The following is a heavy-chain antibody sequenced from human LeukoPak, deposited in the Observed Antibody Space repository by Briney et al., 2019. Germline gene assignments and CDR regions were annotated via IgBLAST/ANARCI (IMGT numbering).Heavy chain of an antibody. CDR3: ASPKTDMVEYYFDY. V-gene: IGHV1-2*02. D-gene: IGHD5-18*01. CDR1: GYTFTGYY. J-gene: IGHJ4*02. Sequence: ASVKVSCKASGYTFTGYYMHWVRQAPGQGLEWMGWINPNSGGTNYAQKFQGRVTMTRDTSISTAYMELSRLRSDDTAVYYCASPKTDMVEYYFDYWGQGTLVTVSS. CDR2: INPNSGGT.